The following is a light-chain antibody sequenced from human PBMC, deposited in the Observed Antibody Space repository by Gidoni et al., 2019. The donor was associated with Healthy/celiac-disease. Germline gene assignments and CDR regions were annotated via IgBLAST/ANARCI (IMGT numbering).Light chain of an antibody. CDR1: SSNIGAGYD. V-gene: IGLV1-40*01. CDR3: EAYDSSLSAYVV. J-gene: IGLJ2*01. Sequence: SLPPQPPSVSAPPRPSVTISCTGSSSNIGAGYDVHWYQQLPGTAPKLLIYGNSNRPSGVPDRFSGSKSGTSASLAITGLQAEDEADYYCEAYDSSLSAYVVFGGGTKLTVL. CDR2: GNS.